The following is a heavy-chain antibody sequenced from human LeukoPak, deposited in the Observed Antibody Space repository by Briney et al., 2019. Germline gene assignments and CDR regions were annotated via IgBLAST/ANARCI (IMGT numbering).Heavy chain of an antibody. CDR3: ATSRDSSGYYGDY. D-gene: IGHD3-22*01. J-gene: IGHJ4*02. V-gene: IGHV1-8*01. CDR2: MNPNSGNT. CDR1: GYTFTSYD. Sequence: ASVKVSCKASGYTFTSYDINWVRQATGQGLEWMGWMNPNSGNTGYAQKFQGRVTITRNISISTAYKELSSLRSEDTAVYYCATSRDSSGYYGDYWGQGTLVTVSS.